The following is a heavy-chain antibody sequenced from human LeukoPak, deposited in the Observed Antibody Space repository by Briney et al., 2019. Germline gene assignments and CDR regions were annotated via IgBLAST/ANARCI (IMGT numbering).Heavy chain of an antibody. J-gene: IGHJ4*02. CDR1: GYTFTDYY. V-gene: IGHV1-2*02. CDR2: INPNSGAT. D-gene: IGHD3-9*01. CDR3: ARDQDDILTGYRPPFNY. Sequence: SVKVSCKASGYTFTDYYIHWVRQAPGQGLEWMGWINPNSGATNYAQKFQGRVTMTRDTSINTAYMELSRLRSDDTAVYYCARDQDDILTGYRPPFNYWGQGTLVTVSS.